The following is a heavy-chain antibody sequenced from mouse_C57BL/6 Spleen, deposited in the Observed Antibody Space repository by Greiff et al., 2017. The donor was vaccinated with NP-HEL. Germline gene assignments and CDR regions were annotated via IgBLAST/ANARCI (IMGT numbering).Heavy chain of an antibody. D-gene: IGHD2-4*01. CDR2: INPSNGGT. J-gene: IGHJ2*01. V-gene: IGHV1-53*01. Sequence: QVQLQQPGTELVKPGASVKLSCKASGYTFTSYWMHWVKQRPGQGLEWIGNINPSNGGTNYNEKFKSKATLTVDKSSSTAYMQLSSLTSEDSAVYYCARGGVNYDYDGYCFGYWGQGTTLTVSS. CDR3: ARGGVNYDYDGYCFGY. CDR1: GYTFTSYW.